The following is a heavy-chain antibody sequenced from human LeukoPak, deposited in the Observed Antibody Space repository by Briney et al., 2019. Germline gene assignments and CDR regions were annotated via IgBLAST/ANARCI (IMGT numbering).Heavy chain of an antibody. CDR2: ISWNSGSI. D-gene: IGHD4-23*01. CDR1: GFTFDDYA. J-gene: IGHJ6*02. CDR3: AKDMGHRWSVGYYYYYGMDV. V-gene: IGHV3-9*01. Sequence: GGSLRLSCAASGFTFDDYAMHWVRQAPGKGLEWVSGISWNSGSIGYADSVKGRFTISRDNAKNSLYLQMNSLRAEDTALYYCAKDMGHRWSVGYYYYYGMDVWGQGTTVTVSS.